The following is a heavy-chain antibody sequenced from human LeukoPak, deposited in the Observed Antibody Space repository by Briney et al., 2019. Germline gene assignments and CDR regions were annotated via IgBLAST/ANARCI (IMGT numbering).Heavy chain of an antibody. V-gene: IGHV3-23*01. CDR3: AKSTHDFWSGYDY. D-gene: IGHD3-3*01. J-gene: IGHJ4*02. CDR2: ISASGGGT. CDR1: GFTFSSSA. Sequence: PGGSLRLSCAASGFTFSSSAMSWVRQVPGKGLEWDSGISASGGGTSYADSVRGRFTISRDNSKNTLYVQMNSLRDEDTAVYYCAKSTHDFWSGYDYWGQGTLVTVSS.